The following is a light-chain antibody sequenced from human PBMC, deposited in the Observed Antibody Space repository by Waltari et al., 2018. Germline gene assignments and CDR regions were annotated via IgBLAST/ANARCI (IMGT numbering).Light chain of an antibody. Sequence: DIQMTQSPSTLSASVGDRVTITCRARQRISSWLAWYQQKPWKAPKLLIYKASSLESGVPSRFSGSGSGTEFTLTISSLQPDDFATYYCQQYNSYPWTFGQGTKVEIK. J-gene: IGKJ1*01. CDR2: KAS. V-gene: IGKV1-5*03. CDR1: QRISSW. CDR3: QQYNSYPWT.